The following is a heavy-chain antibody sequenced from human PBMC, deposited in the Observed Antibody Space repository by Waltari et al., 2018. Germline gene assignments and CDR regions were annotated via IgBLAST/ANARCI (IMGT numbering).Heavy chain of an antibody. CDR2: SSYSGST. D-gene: IGHD3-10*01. CDR3: ARSYGSGNYFDY. V-gene: IGHV4-59*01. Sequence: QVQLQESGPGLVKPSESLSLTCTVSGGSISNYYWSWIRQSPGKGLEWIGYSSYSGSTNYNPSLKSRVTISVDTSKNQFSLKLSSVTAADTAVYYCARSYGSGNYFDYWGQGTLVTVSS. J-gene: IGHJ4*02. CDR1: GGSISNYY.